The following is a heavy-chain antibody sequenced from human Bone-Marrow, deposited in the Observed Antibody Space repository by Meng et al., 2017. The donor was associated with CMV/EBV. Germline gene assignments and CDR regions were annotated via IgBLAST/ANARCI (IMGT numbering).Heavy chain of an antibody. Sequence: GESLKISCKGSGYSFTSYWIGWVRQMPGKGLEWMGIIYPDDSDARYSPSFKGQVTISADKSVSTAYLQWSSLKASDTAMYYCARAITVMADFDYCGQGTLVTASS. V-gene: IGHV5-51*01. CDR1: GYSFTSYW. D-gene: IGHD5-18*01. J-gene: IGHJ4*02. CDR3: ARAITVMADFDY. CDR2: IYPDDSDA.